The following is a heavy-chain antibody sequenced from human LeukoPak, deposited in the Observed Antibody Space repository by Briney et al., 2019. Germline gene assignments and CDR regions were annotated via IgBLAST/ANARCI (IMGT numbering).Heavy chain of an antibody. Sequence: GGSLRLSCAASGFTFDDYAMHWVRLAPGKGLEWVSGIGWNSVNIGYADSVKGRFTISRDNAKNSLYLQMNSLRAEDTAFYYCAKEVTGRFGDGSDYWGQGALVTVSS. CDR3: AKEVTGRFGDGSDY. V-gene: IGHV3-9*01. J-gene: IGHJ4*02. CDR1: GFTFDDYA. D-gene: IGHD3-10*01. CDR2: IGWNSVNI.